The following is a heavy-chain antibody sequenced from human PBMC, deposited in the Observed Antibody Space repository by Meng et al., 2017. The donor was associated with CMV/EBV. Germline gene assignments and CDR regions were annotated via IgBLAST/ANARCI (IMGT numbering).Heavy chain of an antibody. CDR1: GYTFTGYY. Sequence: VKVSCKASGYTFTGYYMHWVRQAPGQGLEWMGWINPNSGGTNYAQKFQGRVTMTRDTSISTAYMELSRLRSDDTAVYYCARVPYCSSTSCYLWFDPWGQGTLVTVSS. V-gene: IGHV1-2*02. J-gene: IGHJ5*02. CDR3: ARVPYCSSTSCYLWFDP. D-gene: IGHD2-2*01. CDR2: INPNSGGT.